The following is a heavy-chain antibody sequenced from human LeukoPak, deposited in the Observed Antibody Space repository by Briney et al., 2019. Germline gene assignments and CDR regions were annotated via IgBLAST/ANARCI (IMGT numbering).Heavy chain of an antibody. Sequence: SETLSLTCTVSSGSFRTYYWSWIRQPPGKGLEWIGYIFYNEGTSYNPSLKSRVTISVDTSNNQLSLKVNSVTAADTAMYYCVKSNSRYQPWTLDIWGRGTMVTVSS. D-gene: IGHD2-2*01. CDR1: SGSFRTYY. V-gene: IGHV4-59*01. CDR3: VKSNSRYQPWTLDI. J-gene: IGHJ3*02. CDR2: IFYNEGT.